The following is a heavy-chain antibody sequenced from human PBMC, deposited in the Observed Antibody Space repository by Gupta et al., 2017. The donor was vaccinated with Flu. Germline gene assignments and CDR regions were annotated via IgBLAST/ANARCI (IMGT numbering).Heavy chain of an antibody. CDR3: AKAVYSSRWYLFDY. J-gene: IGHJ4*02. Sequence: EVQLLESGGGLVQPGGSLRLSCAASEFTFSNYPMSWVRQAPGRGLEWVSAISASGGSTFYADSVKGRFTISRDNSQNTLYLQLNSLRAEDTAVYYCAKAVYSSRWYLFDYWGQGTLVTVSS. D-gene: IGHD6-13*01. CDR1: EFTFSNYP. V-gene: IGHV3-23*01. CDR2: ISASGGST.